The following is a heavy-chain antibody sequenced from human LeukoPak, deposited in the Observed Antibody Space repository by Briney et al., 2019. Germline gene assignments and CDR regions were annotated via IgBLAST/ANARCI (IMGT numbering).Heavy chain of an antibody. CDR1: GDSLTSSF. V-gene: IGHV4-4*07. J-gene: IGHJ4*02. CDR2: IYTSGYT. CDR3: ARGRRDGYNLRNFDY. Sequence: SETLSLTCTVSGDSLTSSFWAWIRQPAGKGLEWIGRIYTSGYTNYNPSLKSRVTISVDTSKNQLSLKLSSVTAADTAVYFCARGRRDGYNLRNFDYWGQGTLVTVSS. D-gene: IGHD5-24*01.